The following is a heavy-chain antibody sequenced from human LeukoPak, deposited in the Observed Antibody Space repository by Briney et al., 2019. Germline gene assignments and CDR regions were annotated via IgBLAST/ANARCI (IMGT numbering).Heavy chain of an antibody. D-gene: IGHD6-19*01. CDR3: AKDRVEAVAGFFEF. CDR2: ISGSGAKT. Sequence: GGSLRLSCRTSGFTFNTYAVSWVRQAPGKGPEWVSSISGSGAKTYFADSARGRFTISRDTSKNTVFMQMNSLRAEDTALYYCAKDRVEAVAGFFEFWGPGTQVTVSS. CDR1: GFTFNTYA. V-gene: IGHV3-23*01. J-gene: IGHJ4*02.